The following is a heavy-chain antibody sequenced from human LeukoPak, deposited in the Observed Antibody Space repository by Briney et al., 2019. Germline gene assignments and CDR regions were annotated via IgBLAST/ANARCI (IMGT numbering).Heavy chain of an antibody. J-gene: IGHJ6*03. CDR3: AKQGRDWLRDYYYYMDV. V-gene: IGHV3-23*01. CDR2: IGGRGGST. D-gene: IGHD3-9*01. CDR1: GFTFSDYG. Sequence: GGSLRLSCAASGFTFSDYGMSWVRPAPGKGLEWVSTIGGRGGSTYYADSVKGRFTISRDNSKNTLYLQMNSLRAEDTAVYYCAKQGRDWLRDYYYYMDVWGKGTTVTISS.